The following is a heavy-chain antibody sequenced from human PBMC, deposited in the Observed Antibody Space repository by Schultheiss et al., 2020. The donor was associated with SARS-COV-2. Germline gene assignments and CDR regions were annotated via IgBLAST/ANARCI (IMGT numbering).Heavy chain of an antibody. Sequence: SETLSLTCAVYGGSFSGYYWSWIRQPPGKGLEWIGYIYYSGSTNYNPSLKSRVTISVDTSKNQFSLKLSSVTAADTAVYYCARGFDYWGQGTLVTVSS. CDR3: ARGFDY. V-gene: IGHV4-59*01. CDR2: IYYSGST. CDR1: GGSFSGYY. J-gene: IGHJ4*02.